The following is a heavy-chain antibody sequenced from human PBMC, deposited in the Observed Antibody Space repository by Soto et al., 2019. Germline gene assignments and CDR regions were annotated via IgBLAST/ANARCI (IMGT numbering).Heavy chain of an antibody. CDR3: ARDGGYCSGGSCSARYYYYYMDV. Sequence: QVQLVQSGAEVKKPGASVKVSCKASGYTFTGYYMHWVRQAPGQGLEWMGWINPNSGGTNYAQKFQGWVTMNRDTSISTAYMELSRLRSDDTAVYYCARDGGYCSGGSCSARYYYYYMDVWGKGTTVTVSS. CDR1: GYTFTGYY. V-gene: IGHV1-2*04. J-gene: IGHJ6*03. D-gene: IGHD2-15*01. CDR2: INPNSGGT.